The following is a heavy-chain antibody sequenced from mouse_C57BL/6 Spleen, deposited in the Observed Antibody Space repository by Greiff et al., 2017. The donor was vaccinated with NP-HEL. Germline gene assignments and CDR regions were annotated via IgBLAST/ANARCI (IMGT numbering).Heavy chain of an antibody. D-gene: IGHD4-1*01. CDR2: IYPGDGDT. J-gene: IGHJ3*01. V-gene: IGHV1-82*01. CDR1: GYAFSSSW. Sequence: QVQLQQSGPELVKPGASVKISCKASGYAFSSSWMNWVKQRPGKGLEWIGRIYPGDGDTNYNGKFKGKATLTADKSSSTAYMQLSSLTSEDSAVYFCATNWDEAYWGQGTLVTVSA. CDR3: ATNWDEAY.